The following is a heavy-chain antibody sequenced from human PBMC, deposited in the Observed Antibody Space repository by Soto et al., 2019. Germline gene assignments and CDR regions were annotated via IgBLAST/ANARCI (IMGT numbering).Heavy chain of an antibody. J-gene: IGHJ4*02. Sequence: QVQMQESGPGLVKPSGTLSLTCTVSGDSMTRSVWWTWVRQPPGKGLEWIGEVFHTGNTNYNPSLMRRVTMSVDKSTNEFSLKVTSVTVADTAIYYCASKAWVRFDYWGQGALVTVSS. D-gene: IGHD7-27*01. V-gene: IGHV4-4*02. CDR1: GDSMTRSVW. CDR3: ASKAWVRFDY. CDR2: VFHTGNT.